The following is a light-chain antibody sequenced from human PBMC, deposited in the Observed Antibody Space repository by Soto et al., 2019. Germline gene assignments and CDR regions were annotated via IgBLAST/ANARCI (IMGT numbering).Light chain of an antibody. CDR1: QSLSNY. CDR2: AVS. V-gene: IGKV3-11*01. J-gene: IGKJ2*01. CDR3: QQRSNWLYT. Sequence: EIVLTQSPATLSLFPGERATLSCRASQSLSNYIAWYQQKPGQAPRLLIYAVSNRATGIPARFSGSGSGTDFTLTISSLEPEDFAIYYCQQRSNWLYTFGQGTKLEIK.